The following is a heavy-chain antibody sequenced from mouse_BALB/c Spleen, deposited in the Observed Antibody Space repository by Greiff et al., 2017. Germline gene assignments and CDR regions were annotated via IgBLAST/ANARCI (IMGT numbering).Heavy chain of an antibody. V-gene: IGHV14-3*02. CDR2: IDPANGNT. CDR3: ARGLITTATRAMDY. Sequence: EVQLQQSGAELVKPGASVKLSCTASGFNIKDTYMHWVKQRPEQGLEWIGRIDPANGNTKYDPKFQGKATITADTSSNTAYLQLSSLTSEDTAVYYCARGLITTATRAMDYWGQGTSVTVSS. J-gene: IGHJ4*01. CDR1: GFNIKDTY. D-gene: IGHD1-2*01.